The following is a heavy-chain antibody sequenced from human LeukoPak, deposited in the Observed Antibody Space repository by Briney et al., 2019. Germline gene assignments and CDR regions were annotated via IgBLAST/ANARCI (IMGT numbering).Heavy chain of an antibody. D-gene: IGHD3-10*01. CDR2: IIPIFGTA. V-gene: IGHV1-69*13. J-gene: IGHJ4*02. CDR3: ARDLGYYGSGSYYY. CDR1: GGTFSSYA. Sequence: EASVKVSCKASGGTFSSYAISWVRQAPGQGLEWMGGIIPIFGTANYAQKFQGRVTITADESTSTAYMELRSLRSDDTAVYYCARDLGYYGSGSYYYWGQGTLVTVSS.